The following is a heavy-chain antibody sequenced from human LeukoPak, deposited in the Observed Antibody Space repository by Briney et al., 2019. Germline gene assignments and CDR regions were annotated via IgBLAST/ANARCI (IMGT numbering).Heavy chain of an antibody. CDR1: GFTFSTYV. D-gene: IGHD3-22*01. Sequence: GGSLRLSCSASGFTFSTYVMGWVRRAPGKGLEWVSAISGSGDTTYFADSVKGRFTISRDNSKDTLYLQMNSLRGEDTAVYFCAKRAGVGSGSPLNNYFDYWGQGTLVTVSS. J-gene: IGHJ4*02. V-gene: IGHV3-23*01. CDR2: ISGSGDTT. CDR3: AKRAGVGSGSPLNNYFDY.